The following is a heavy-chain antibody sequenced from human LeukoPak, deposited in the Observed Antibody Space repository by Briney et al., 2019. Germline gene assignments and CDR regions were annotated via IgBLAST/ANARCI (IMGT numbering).Heavy chain of an antibody. CDR1: GGSISRYY. V-gene: IGHV4-4*09. CDR2: IYTSVSS. Sequence: PSETLSLTCTVPGGSISRYYWSWLRQPPGTGLEWIGDIYTSVSSNYNPSLKSRVTISLDTSKNQFSLKLSSVTAADTAVYYCARRGSIAARSYYYYYMDVWGKGTTVTVSS. CDR3: ARRGSIAARSYYYYYMDV. D-gene: IGHD6-6*01. J-gene: IGHJ6*03.